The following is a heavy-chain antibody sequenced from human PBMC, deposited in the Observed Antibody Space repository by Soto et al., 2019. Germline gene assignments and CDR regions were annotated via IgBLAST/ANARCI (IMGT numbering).Heavy chain of an antibody. Sequence: PSETLSLTCAVSGGSISSSNWWSWVRQPPGKGLEWIGEIYHSGSTNYNPSLKSRVTISVDTSKKHFSLKLSSVTAAVTALYYFARESRIAVAANFYNWFDPWGQGTLVTVSS. CDR1: GGSISSSNW. V-gene: IGHV4-4*02. J-gene: IGHJ5*02. CDR3: ARESRIAVAANFYNWFDP. D-gene: IGHD6-19*01. CDR2: IYHSGST.